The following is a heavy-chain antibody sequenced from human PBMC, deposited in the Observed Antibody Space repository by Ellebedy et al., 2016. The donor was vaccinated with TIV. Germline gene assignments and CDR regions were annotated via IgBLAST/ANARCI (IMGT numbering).Heavy chain of an antibody. Sequence: GESLKISXAASGFTFSTYAMTWVRQASGRGLEWVSTISGTGASTWSADSVKGRFTISRGNSKNTLFLQMNSLRAEDTAIYYCATPRAPLYWYFHLWGRGTLVTVSS. CDR3: ATPRAPLYWYFHL. CDR2: ISGTGAST. J-gene: IGHJ2*01. CDR1: GFTFSTYA. V-gene: IGHV3-23*01.